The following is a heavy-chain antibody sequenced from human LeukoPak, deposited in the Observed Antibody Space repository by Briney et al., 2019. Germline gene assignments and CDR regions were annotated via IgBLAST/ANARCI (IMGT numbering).Heavy chain of an antibody. Sequence: SETLSLTCTVSGGSISSYYWSWIRQPPGKGLEWIGYIYYSGSTNYNPSLKSRVTISVDTSKNQFSLKLSSVTAADTAVYYCARSELLWFGGVNSGFDYWGQGTLVTVSS. D-gene: IGHD3-10*01. J-gene: IGHJ4*02. V-gene: IGHV4-59*01. CDR2: IYYSGST. CDR3: ARSELLWFGGVNSGFDY. CDR1: GGSISSYY.